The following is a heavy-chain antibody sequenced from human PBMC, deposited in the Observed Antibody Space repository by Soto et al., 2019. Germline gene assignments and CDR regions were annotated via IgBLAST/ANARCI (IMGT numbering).Heavy chain of an antibody. Sequence: LRLSCAASGLTFSSYSMNWVRHAPGKGLEWVSSISSSSSYIYYADSVKGRFTISRDNAKNSLYLQMNSLRAEDTAVYYCARDSPAGGITGTTEAFDIWGQGTMVTVSS. D-gene: IGHD1-7*01. CDR3: ARDSPAGGITGTTEAFDI. CDR2: ISSSSSYI. J-gene: IGHJ3*02. CDR1: GLTFSSYS. V-gene: IGHV3-21*01.